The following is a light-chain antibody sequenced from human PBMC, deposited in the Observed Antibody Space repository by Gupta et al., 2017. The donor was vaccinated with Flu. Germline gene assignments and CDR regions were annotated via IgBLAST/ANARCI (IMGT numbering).Light chain of an antibody. CDR3: QTWGTGIRV. CDR2: LNSDGSH. Sequence: VRLTCTLSSGHSSYAIAWHQQQPEKGPRFLMKLNSDGSHSKGDGIPDRFSGSSSGAGRYLTISSLQSEDEADYYCQTWGTGIRVFGGGTKLTVL. J-gene: IGLJ2*01. CDR1: SGHSSYA. V-gene: IGLV4-69*01.